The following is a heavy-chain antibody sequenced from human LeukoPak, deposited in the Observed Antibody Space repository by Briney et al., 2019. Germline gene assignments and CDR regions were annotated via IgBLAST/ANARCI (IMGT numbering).Heavy chain of an antibody. D-gene: IGHD3-3*02. CDR2: IYTSGST. CDR3: ARGWDPHFWSGYLTFDY. J-gene: IGHJ4*02. CDR1: GGSISSGSYY. Sequence: PSETLSLTCTVSGGSISSGSYYWSWIRQPAGKGLEWIGRIYTSGSTNYNPSLKSRVTISVDTSKNQFSLKLSSVTAADTAVYYCARGWDPHFWSGYLTFDYWGQGTLVTVSS. V-gene: IGHV4-61*02.